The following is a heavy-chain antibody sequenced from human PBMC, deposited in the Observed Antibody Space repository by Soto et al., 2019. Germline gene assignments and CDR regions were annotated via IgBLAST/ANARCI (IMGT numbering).Heavy chain of an antibody. J-gene: IGHJ4*02. Sequence: PGGSLRLSCAVSGFNFNNYGINWVRQAPGKGLEWVSSVSKSDYTYYSDSVKGRFTISRDNAKNSVSLQMNTLRAEDTAVYYCAREDSIIIPAVSDFWGQGNL. CDR1: GFNFNNYG. CDR3: AREDSIIIPAVSDF. CDR2: VSKSDYT. V-gene: IGHV3-21*01. D-gene: IGHD2-2*01.